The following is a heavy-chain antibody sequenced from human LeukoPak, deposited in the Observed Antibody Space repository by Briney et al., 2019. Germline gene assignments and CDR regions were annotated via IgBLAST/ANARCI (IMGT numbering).Heavy chain of an antibody. V-gene: IGHV3-53*01. D-gene: IGHD2-2*01. CDR3: ASPRSPQYCSSTSCPFDY. Sequence: GGSLRLSCAASGFTVSSNYMSWVRQAPGKGLEWGSVIYSGGSTYYADSVRGRFTISRDNSKNTLYLQMNSLRAEDTAVYYCASPRSPQYCSSTSCPFDYWGQGTLVTVSS. J-gene: IGHJ4*02. CDR1: GFTVSSNY. CDR2: IYSGGST.